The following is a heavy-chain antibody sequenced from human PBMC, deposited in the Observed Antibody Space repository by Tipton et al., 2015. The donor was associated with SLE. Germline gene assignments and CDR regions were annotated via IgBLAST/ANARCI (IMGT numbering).Heavy chain of an antibody. D-gene: IGHD3-3*01. V-gene: IGHV4-39*07. CDR3: ARGSRWFDDFWSGYPLGNWFDP. J-gene: IGHJ5*02. CDR1: GGSISSSSYY. Sequence: TLSLTCTVSGGSISSSSYYWGWIRQPPGKGLEWIGNIYYTGNTFYNPSLKSRVTISLDTSKNQFSLKLTSVTAADTAIYYCARGSRWFDDFWSGYPLGNWFDPWGQGTLVTVSS. CDR2: IYYTGNT.